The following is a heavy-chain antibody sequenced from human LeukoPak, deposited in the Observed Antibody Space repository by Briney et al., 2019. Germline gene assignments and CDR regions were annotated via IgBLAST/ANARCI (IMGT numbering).Heavy chain of an antibody. V-gene: IGHV4-39*01. D-gene: IGHD1-26*01. CDR3: AYSGSYGHLGY. Sequence: SETLSLTCTVSGGSISSNAYYWAWIRQPPGKGLEWIGSIYSSVSTYYNPSLRSRVTISVDTSKNQFSLRLSSVTAADTALYYCAYSGSYGHLGYWGQGIPVTVSS. CDR1: GGSISSNAYY. J-gene: IGHJ4*02. CDR2: IYSSVST.